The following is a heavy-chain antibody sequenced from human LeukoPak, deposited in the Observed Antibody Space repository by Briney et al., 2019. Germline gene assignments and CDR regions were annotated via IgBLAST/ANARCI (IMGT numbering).Heavy chain of an antibody. CDR3: ARWGDYYGSGSPFDYYYYYMDV. CDR1: GFTFSSYE. Sequence: PGGSLRLSCAASGFTFSSYEMNWVRQAPGKGLEWVSYISSSGSTIYYADSVKGRFTISRDNAKNSLYLQMNSLRAEDTAVYYCARWGDYYGSGSPFDYYYYYMDVWGKGTTVTISS. V-gene: IGHV3-48*03. J-gene: IGHJ6*03. D-gene: IGHD3-10*01. CDR2: ISSSGSTI.